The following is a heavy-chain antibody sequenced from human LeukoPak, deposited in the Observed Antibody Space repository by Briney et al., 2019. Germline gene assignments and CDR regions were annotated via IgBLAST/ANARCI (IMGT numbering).Heavy chain of an antibody. V-gene: IGHV1-18*04. CDR2: ISAYNGNT. J-gene: IGHJ3*02. D-gene: IGHD6-25*01. CDR3: ARGGRRTKDRDAFDI. CDR1: GYTFTSYG. Sequence: ASVKISCKASGYTFTSYGISWVRQAPGQGLEWMGWISAYNGNTNYAQKLQGRVTMTTDTSTSTAYMELRSLRSDDTAVYYCARGGRRTKDRDAFDIWGQGTMVTVSS.